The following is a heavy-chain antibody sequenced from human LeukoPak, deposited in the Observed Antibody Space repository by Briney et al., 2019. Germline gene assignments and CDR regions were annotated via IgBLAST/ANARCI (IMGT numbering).Heavy chain of an antibody. D-gene: IGHD3-3*01. V-gene: IGHV4-39*07. Sequence: PSETLSLTCSVSSGSISSSSYYWGWVRQPPGKGLEWIGSAYFSGITYYNPSLKSRVTISVDTPKNLFSLKLSSVTAADTAVYYCARVGLRFLEWLPIHDAFDIWGQGTMVTVSS. J-gene: IGHJ3*02. CDR1: SGSISSSSYY. CDR3: ARVGLRFLEWLPIHDAFDI. CDR2: AYFSGIT.